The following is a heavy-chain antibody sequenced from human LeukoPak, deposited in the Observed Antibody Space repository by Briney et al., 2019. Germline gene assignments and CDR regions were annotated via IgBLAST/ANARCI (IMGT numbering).Heavy chain of an antibody. J-gene: IGHJ6*02. V-gene: IGHV3-48*03. CDR2: ISSSGSTI. CDR3: ARDSVLWFGELLNYYYYGMDV. CDR1: GFTFSSYE. D-gene: IGHD3-10*01. Sequence: GGSLRLSCAASGFTFSSYEMNWVRQTPGKGLEWVSYISSSGSTIYYADSVKGRFTISRDNANNSLYLQMNSLRAEDTAVYYCARDSVLWFGELLNYYYYGMDVWGQGTTVTVSS.